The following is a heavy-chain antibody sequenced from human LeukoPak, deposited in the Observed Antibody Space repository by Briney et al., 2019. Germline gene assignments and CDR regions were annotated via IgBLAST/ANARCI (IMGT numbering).Heavy chain of an antibody. CDR3: ASRNGILTGYVFDF. Sequence: SETLSLTCTVSGGSISSYYWSWIRQPPGKGLEWIGYIYYSGSTNYNPSLKSRVTISVDTSKNQFSLKLTSVTAADTAVYYCASRNGILTGYVFDFWGQGTLVTVSS. V-gene: IGHV4-59*08. J-gene: IGHJ4*02. CDR2: IYYSGST. CDR1: GGSISSYY. D-gene: IGHD3-9*01.